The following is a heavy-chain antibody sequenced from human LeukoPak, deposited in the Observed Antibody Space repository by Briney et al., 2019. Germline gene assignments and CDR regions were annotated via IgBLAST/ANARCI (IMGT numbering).Heavy chain of an antibody. CDR2: ISGSGGST. Sequence: GGSLRHSCAASGFTFSDYAMSWVRQAPGKGLEWVSTISGSGGSTYYADSVKGRFTISRDNSKNTLYMQMNSLRADDTGAYYCAKKYFDILTASNNWFDPWGQGTLVTVSS. V-gene: IGHV3-23*01. CDR3: AKKYFDILTASNNWFDP. J-gene: IGHJ5*02. D-gene: IGHD3-9*01. CDR1: GFTFSDYA.